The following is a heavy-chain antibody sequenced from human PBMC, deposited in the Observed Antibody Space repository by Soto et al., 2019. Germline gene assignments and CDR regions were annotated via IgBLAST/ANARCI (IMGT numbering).Heavy chain of an antibody. CDR1: GFTFRSYS. CDR2: ISISSRTI. V-gene: IGHV3-48*02. CDR3: ARDNGIAGSFDP. Sequence: EMQLVESGGGLVQPGGSLSLSCAASGFTFRSYSMNWVRQAPGKGLEWVSYISISSRTIYYADSVKGRFTISRDDAKNSLYLQMNSLRDEDTSVYYCARDNGIAGSFDPWGQGTLVTVSS. J-gene: IGHJ5*02. D-gene: IGHD6-13*01.